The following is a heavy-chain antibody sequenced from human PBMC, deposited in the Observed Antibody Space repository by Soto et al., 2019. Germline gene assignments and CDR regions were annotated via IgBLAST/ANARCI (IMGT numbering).Heavy chain of an antibody. CDR2: ISDSGTII. V-gene: IGHV3-48*02. CDR3: VRDGYSTSSDWPWFDP. D-gene: IGHD4-4*01. Sequence: LRLSCAASGFAFSRYTMHWVRQAPGKGLEWLSSISDSGTIIDYADSVRGRFTISRDNAKNTLFLQMNSLRDDDTSVYYCVRDGYSTSSDWPWFDPWGQGTQVTVSS. J-gene: IGHJ5*02. CDR1: GFAFSRYT.